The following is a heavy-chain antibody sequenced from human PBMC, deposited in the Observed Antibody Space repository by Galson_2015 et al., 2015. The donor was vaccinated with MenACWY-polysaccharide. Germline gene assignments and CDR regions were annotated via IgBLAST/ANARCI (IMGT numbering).Heavy chain of an antibody. J-gene: IGHJ6*02. CDR3: VRDYCSRTSCYGMDV. Sequence: SLRLSCAASGLTFSNNWIHWVRQAPGKGLEWVAIISYDGSNKYNADSVKGRFTISRDNSKNTLYLQMNSLRAEDTAVYYCVRDYCSRTSCYGMDVWGQGTTVTVSS. D-gene: IGHD2-2*01. V-gene: IGHV3-30-3*01. CDR2: ISYDGSNK. CDR1: GLTFSNNW.